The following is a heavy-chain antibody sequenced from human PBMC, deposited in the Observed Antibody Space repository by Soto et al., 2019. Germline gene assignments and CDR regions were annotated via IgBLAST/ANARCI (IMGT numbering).Heavy chain of an antibody. J-gene: IGHJ6*02. CDR2: IKQDGSEK. V-gene: IGHV3-7*03. CDR1: GFTFSSYW. Sequence: GGSLRLSCAASGFTFSSYWMSWVRQAPGKGLEWVANIKQDGSEKYYVDSVKGRFTISRDNAKNSLYLQMNSLRAEDTAVYYCARANGGYYYYYYGMDVWGQGTTVTVSS. D-gene: IGHD2-15*01. CDR3: ARANGGYYYYYYGMDV.